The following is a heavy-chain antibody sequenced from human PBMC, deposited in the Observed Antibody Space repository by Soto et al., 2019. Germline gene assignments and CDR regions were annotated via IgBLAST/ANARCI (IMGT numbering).Heavy chain of an antibody. J-gene: IGHJ2*01. Sequence: EVQLLESGGGLVQPGGSLRLSCAASGFTFSSYAMSWVRQAPGKGLEWVSAISGSGGSTYYADSVKGRFTISRDNSKNTLYLQMNSRMAADTAVYYCAKRPPGYDDDYWYFDLWGRGTLVTVSS. CDR3: AKRPPGYDDDYWYFDL. CDR1: GFTFSSYA. V-gene: IGHV3-23*01. D-gene: IGHD5-12*01. CDR2: ISGSGGST.